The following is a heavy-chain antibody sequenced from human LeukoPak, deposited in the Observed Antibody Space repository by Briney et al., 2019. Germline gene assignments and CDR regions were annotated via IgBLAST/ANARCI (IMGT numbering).Heavy chain of an antibody. CDR3: ARDNQYNSDSSDYGGTNFDY. CDR1: GYSFTNYN. J-gene: IGHJ4*02. V-gene: IGHV1-46*01. CDR2: IKPSGGDT. Sequence: ASVKVSCKTSGYSFTNYNLHWVRQAPGQRLEWMGIIKPSGGDTHYAQKFQGRVFMTRDTSTSTVYMELSSLKSEDTAMYYCARDNQYNSDSSDYGGTNFDYWGQGTLVTVSS. D-gene: IGHD3-22*01.